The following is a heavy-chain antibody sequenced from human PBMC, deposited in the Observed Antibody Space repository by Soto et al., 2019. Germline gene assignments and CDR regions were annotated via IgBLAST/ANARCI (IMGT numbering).Heavy chain of an antibody. CDR3: ARGVGGGTYYYVMDV. CDR2: IYYSGST. CDR1: GGPISSGGYY. V-gene: IGHV4-31*03. J-gene: IGHJ6*04. D-gene: IGHD3-16*01. Sequence: SETLSLTCTVSGGPISSGGYYWSWIRQHPGRGLEWIGYIYYSGSTYYNPSLKSRVTISVDTSKNQFSLKLSSVTAADTAVYYCARGVGGGTYYYVMDVWGKGTTVTVSP.